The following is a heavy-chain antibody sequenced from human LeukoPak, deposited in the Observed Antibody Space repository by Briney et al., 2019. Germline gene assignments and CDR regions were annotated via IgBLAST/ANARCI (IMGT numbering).Heavy chain of an antibody. Sequence: ASVKVSYKASGYTFTSYGISWVRQAPGQGLEWMGWISAYNGNTNYAQKLQGRVTMTTDTSTSTAYMELRSLRSDDTAMYYCARQRGAYYYYYMDVWGKGTTVTVSS. CDR3: ARQRGAYYYYYMDV. CDR2: ISAYNGNT. V-gene: IGHV1-18*01. D-gene: IGHD6-25*01. J-gene: IGHJ6*03. CDR1: GYTFTSYG.